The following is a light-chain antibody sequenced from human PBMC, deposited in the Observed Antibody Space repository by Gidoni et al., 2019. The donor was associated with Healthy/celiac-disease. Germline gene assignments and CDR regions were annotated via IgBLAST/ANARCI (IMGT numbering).Light chain of an antibody. J-gene: IGLJ2*01. CDR1: SRDVGSYNL. CDR3: CSYAGSSTVG. V-gene: IGLV2-23*01. CDR2: EGR. Sequence: QSALTHPASVSGSPGQSITISCTGTSRDVGSYNLVSWYQQHPGKAPKLMIYEGRKRPSGVSNRFSGSKSGNTASLTMSGLQAEDEADYYCCSYAGSSTVGFGGGTKLTVL.